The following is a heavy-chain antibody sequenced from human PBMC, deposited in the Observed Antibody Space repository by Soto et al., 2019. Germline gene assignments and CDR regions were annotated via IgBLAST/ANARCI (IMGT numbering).Heavy chain of an antibody. D-gene: IGHD6-6*01. J-gene: IGHJ4*02. CDR1: GGTFSSYT. Sequence: SVKVSCKASGGTFSSYTISWVRQAPGQGLEWMGRIIPILGIANYAQKFQGRVTITADKSTSTAYMELSSLRSEDTAVYYCARGSSIAARTFDYWGQGTLVTVSS. V-gene: IGHV1-69*02. CDR3: ARGSSIAARTFDY. CDR2: IIPILGIA.